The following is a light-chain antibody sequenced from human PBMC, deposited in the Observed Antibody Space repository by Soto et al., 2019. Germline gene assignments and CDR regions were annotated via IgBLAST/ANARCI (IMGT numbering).Light chain of an antibody. J-gene: IGLJ2*01. CDR2: EVT. V-gene: IGLV2-23*02. Sequence: QSALTQPASVSGSPGQSITISCTGTSSDVGNYNLVSWYQHHPGTAPKLMIYEVTKRPSGVSSRFSGSKSGNTASLTISGRLAEDEADYYSFSAANRPSAVVFGGGTKLTVL. CDR1: SSDVGNYNL. CDR3: FSAANRPSAVV.